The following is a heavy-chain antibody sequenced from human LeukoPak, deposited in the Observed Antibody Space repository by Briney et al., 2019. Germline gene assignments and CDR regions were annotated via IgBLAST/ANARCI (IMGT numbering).Heavy chain of an antibody. D-gene: IGHD2-21*02. CDR3: TRGGRGDPVDY. J-gene: IGHJ4*02. V-gene: IGHV3-49*04. CDR2: IRSNFYGGTT. CDR1: GFTFGDYA. Sequence: GGSLRLSCTASGFTFGDYAMSWVRQAPGKGLEWVGFIRSNFYGGTTDYAASVKGRFTISRDGSKSIAYLQMNSLKTEDTAVYYCTRGGRGDPVDYWGQGALVTVSS.